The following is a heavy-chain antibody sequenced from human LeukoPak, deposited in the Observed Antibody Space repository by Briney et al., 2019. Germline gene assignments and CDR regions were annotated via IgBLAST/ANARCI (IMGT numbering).Heavy chain of an antibody. CDR1: AFTLISYE. Sequence: GGSLRLSCAASAFTLISYEMNWVRLAPGKGLEWISYISRTGNSIYYADSVKGRFTISRDSAKNSLYLQMNILRAEDTAVYYCATGPYSSNWYVDYWGQGTLVTVAS. V-gene: IGHV3-48*03. J-gene: IGHJ4*02. CDR2: ISRTGNSI. D-gene: IGHD6-13*01. CDR3: ATGPYSSNWYVDY.